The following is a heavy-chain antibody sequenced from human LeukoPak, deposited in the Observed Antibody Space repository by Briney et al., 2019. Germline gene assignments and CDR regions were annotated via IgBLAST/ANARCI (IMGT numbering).Heavy chain of an antibody. CDR3: ARVRTGYSSGWRLYYFDY. CDR1: GFTFSSYS. J-gene: IGHJ4*02. D-gene: IGHD6-19*01. V-gene: IGHV3-21*01. Sequence: GGSLRLSCAASGFTFSSYSMNWVRQAPGKGLEWVSSISSSSSYIYYADSVKGRFTISRDNAKNSLYLQMNSLRAEDTAVYYCARVRTGYSSGWRLYYFDYWGQGTLVTVSS. CDR2: ISSSSSYI.